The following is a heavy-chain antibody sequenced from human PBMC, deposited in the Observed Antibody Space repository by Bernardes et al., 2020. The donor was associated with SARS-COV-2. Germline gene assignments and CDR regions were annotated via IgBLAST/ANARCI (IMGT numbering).Heavy chain of an antibody. Sequence: ASVKVSCKASGYTFTGYYMHWVRQAPGQGLEWMGWINPNSGGTNYAQKFQGRVTMTRDTSISIAYMELSRLRSDDTAVYYCASLGARVSSSWHWGNYYYGLDVWGQGTTVTVSS. CDR2: INPNSGGT. CDR3: ASLGARVSSSWHWGNYYYGLDV. CDR1: GYTFTGYY. V-gene: IGHV1-2*02. D-gene: IGHD6-13*01. J-gene: IGHJ6*02.